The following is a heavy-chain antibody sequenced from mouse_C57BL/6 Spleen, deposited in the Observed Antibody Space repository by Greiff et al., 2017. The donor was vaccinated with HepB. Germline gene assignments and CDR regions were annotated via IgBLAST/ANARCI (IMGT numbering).Heavy chain of an antibody. CDR1: GFNIKDYY. CDR2: IDPEDGDT. Sequence: EVKLQQSGAELVRPGASVKLSCTASGFNIKDYYMHWVKQRPEQGLEWIGRIDPEDGDTEYAPKFQGKATMTADTSSNTAYLQLSSLTSEDTAVYYCTPLGNYPAWFAYWGQGTLVTVSA. V-gene: IGHV14-1*01. J-gene: IGHJ3*01. CDR3: TPLGNYPAWFAY. D-gene: IGHD2-1*01.